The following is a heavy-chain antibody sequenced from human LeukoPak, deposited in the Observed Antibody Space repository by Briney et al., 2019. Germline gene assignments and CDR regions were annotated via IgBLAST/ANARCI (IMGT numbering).Heavy chain of an antibody. V-gene: IGHV1-2*02. J-gene: IGHJ4*02. Sequence: GASVKVSCKASGYTFTCYYMHWVRQAPGQGLEWMGWINPNSGGTNYAQKFQGRVTMTRDTSISTAYMELSRLRSDDTAVYYCARRDYDFWSGYYPETTYYFDYWGQGTLVTVSS. D-gene: IGHD3-3*01. CDR3: ARRDYDFWSGYYPETTYYFDY. CDR1: GYTFTCYY. CDR2: INPNSGGT.